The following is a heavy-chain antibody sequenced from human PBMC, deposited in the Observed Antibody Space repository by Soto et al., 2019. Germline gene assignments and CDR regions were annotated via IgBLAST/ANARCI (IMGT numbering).Heavy chain of an antibody. Sequence: GWSLRLSCAASGFTFSSYGMHWVRQAPGKGLEWVAVISYDGSNKYYADSVKGRFTISRDNSKNTLYLQMNSLRAEDTAVYYCAKWSMDVWGQGTTVTVSS. J-gene: IGHJ6*02. CDR2: ISYDGSNK. CDR3: AKWSMDV. V-gene: IGHV3-30*18. CDR1: GFTFSSYG.